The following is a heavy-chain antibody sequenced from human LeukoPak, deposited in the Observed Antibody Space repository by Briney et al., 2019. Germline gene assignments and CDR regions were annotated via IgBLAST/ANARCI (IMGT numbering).Heavy chain of an antibody. CDR1: GGSISSGGYY. V-gene: IGHV4-39*07. CDR2: INHSGST. J-gene: IGHJ3*02. CDR3: ARGPTYYYDSSGYYYVPDAFDI. Sequence: SETLSLTCTVSGGSISSGGYYWSWIRQHPGKGLEWIGEINHSGSTNYNPSLKSRVTISVDTSKNQFSLKLSSVTAADTAVYYCARGPTYYYDSSGYYYVPDAFDIWGQGTMVTVSS. D-gene: IGHD3-22*01.